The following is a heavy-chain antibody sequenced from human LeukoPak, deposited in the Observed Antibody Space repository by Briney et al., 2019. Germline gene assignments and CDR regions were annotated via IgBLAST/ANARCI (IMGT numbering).Heavy chain of an antibody. J-gene: IGHJ4*02. Sequence: GGSLRLSCAASGFTFRNYWMHRVRQAPGKGLVWVSRINPDGATTDYAGSVKGRFTISRDNAKHMVYLQMDSLRAEDTAVYYCVRLLDVDYWGQGTLVTVSS. V-gene: IGHV3-74*01. CDR3: VRLLDVDY. CDR2: INPDGATT. CDR1: GFTFRNYW. D-gene: IGHD1-1*01.